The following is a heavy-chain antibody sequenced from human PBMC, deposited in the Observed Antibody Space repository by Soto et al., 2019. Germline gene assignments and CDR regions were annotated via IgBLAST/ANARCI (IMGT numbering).Heavy chain of an antibody. CDR2: INHSGST. J-gene: IGHJ4*02. V-gene: IGHV4-34*01. CDR1: GGSFSGYY. Sequence: SATLSLTCGVYGGSFSGYYWSWIRQPPGKGLEWIGEINHSGSTNYDPSLKSRVTISVDTSKNQFSLKLSSVTAADTAVYYCARDRIFDYWGQGTLVTSPQ. D-gene: IGHD2-15*01. CDR3: ARDRIFDY.